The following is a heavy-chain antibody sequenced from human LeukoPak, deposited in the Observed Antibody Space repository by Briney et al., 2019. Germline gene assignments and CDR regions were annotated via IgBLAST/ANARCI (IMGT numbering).Heavy chain of an antibody. D-gene: IGHD3-10*01. V-gene: IGHV3-9*01. CDR2: ISWNSGSI. CDR1: GFTFDDYA. CDR3: AKDGGRYYGSGSTYYYGMDV. J-gene: IGHJ6*02. Sequence: PGRSLRLSCAASGFTFDDYAMHWVRQAPGKGLEWVSGISWNSGSIGYADSVKGRFTISRDNAKNSLYLQMNSLRAEDTALYYCAKDGGRYYGSGSTYYYGMDVWGQGTTVTVSS.